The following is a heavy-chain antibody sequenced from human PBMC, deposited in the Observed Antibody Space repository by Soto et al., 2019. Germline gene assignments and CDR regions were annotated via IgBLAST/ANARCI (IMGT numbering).Heavy chain of an antibody. CDR2: LSGGGGST. J-gene: IGHJ2*01. CDR1: GFTFGAFA. Sequence: GGSLRLSCAASGFTFGAFAMAWVRQRPGNGLEWVSSLSGGGGSTYYNNSVRGRFTISRDNSNSTLFLQMNNLRAEDTAVYFCAKTHRATTAVTRYWYFDLWGRGTLATVSS. D-gene: IGHD4-17*01. CDR3: AKTHRATTAVTRYWYFDL. V-gene: IGHV3-23*01.